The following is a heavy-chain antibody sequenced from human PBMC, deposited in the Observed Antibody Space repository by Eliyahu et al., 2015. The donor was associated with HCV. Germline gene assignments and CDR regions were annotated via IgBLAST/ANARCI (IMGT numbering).Heavy chain of an antibody. D-gene: IGHD1-14*01. V-gene: IGHV3-23*01. CDR1: GFTFSSYA. CDR2: ISANSDSL. Sequence: EVQLLESGGGLVQXXGSLRLXCAASGFTFSSYAMXWXRQAPGKGLEWLAAISANSDSLFHADPVKGRFTVSRDNFKSSLYLQMDSLRAEDTAVYYCARETGHPPYFDFWGQGTLVTVSS. CDR3: ARETGHPPYFDF. J-gene: IGHJ4*02.